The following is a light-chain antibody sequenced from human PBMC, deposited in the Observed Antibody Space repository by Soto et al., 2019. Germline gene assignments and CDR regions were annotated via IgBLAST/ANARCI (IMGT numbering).Light chain of an antibody. CDR3: LQDYDYPLT. CDR2: AAS. V-gene: IGKV1-6*01. CDR1: QGIRND. J-gene: IGKJ4*01. Sequence: AIQMTQSPSSLSASVGDRVTITCRASQGIRNDLGWYQQKPGKAPKLLIYAASTLQSGVPSRFSGSGSGTDFTLTIGSLPPEEFATYYCLQDYDYPLTFGGGTKVDIK.